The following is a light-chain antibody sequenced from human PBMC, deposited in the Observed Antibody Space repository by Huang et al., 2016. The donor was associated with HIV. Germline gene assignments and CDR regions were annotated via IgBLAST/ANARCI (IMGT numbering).Light chain of an antibody. J-gene: IGKJ4*01. V-gene: IGKV3D-15*01. CDR1: QTVRSD. Sequence: EIVMTQSPATLSVSPGRGATLSGRASQTVRSDLAWYQQTPGQAPRLLIHDTTTRASGVPARFSGSGSGTEFTLTISGLQSEDFAVYYCQQYDNWPPGLTFGGGTKVEI. CDR3: QQYDNWPPGLT. CDR2: DTT.